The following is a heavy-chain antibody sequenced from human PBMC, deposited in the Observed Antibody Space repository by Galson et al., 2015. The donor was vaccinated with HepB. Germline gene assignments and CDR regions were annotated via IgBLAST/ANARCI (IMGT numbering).Heavy chain of an antibody. D-gene: IGHD5-12*01. CDR2: ISYDGSNK. Sequence: SLRLSCAASGFTFSSYAMHWVRQAPGKGLEWVAVISYDGSNKYYADSVKGRFTISRDNSKNTLYLQMNSLRAEDTAVYYCARDTLSGPIDYWGQGTLVTVSS. V-gene: IGHV3-30*04. CDR1: GFTFSSYA. J-gene: IGHJ4*02. CDR3: ARDTLSGPIDY.